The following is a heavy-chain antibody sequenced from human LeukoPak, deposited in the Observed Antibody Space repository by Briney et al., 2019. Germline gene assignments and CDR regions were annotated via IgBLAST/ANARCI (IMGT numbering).Heavy chain of an antibody. CDR3: ARLRIAVAGNFDY. CDR2: IYYSGST. J-gene: IGHJ4*02. V-gene: IGHV4-39*01. D-gene: IGHD6-19*01. Sequence: SETLSLTCTVSGGSISSSSYYRGWIRQPPGKGLEWIGSIYYSGSTYYNPSLKSRVTISVDTSKNQFSLKLSSVTAADTAVYYCARLRIAVAGNFDYWGQGTLVTVSS. CDR1: GGSISSSSYY.